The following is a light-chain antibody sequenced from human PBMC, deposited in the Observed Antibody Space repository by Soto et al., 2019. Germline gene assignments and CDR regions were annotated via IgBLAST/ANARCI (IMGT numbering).Light chain of an antibody. CDR2: GAS. CDR3: QQYAGSRT. Sequence: EIVMTQSPATLSVSPGERATLSCRASQSVDSNLAWYQQKPGQAPRLLIFGASTRATGIPARFSGSGSGTDFTLTISRLEPEDFAVYYCQQYAGSRTFGQGTKVEIK. V-gene: IGKV3D-15*01. J-gene: IGKJ1*01. CDR1: QSVDSN.